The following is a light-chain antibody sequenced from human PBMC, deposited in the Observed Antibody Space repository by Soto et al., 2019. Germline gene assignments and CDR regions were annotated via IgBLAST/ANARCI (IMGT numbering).Light chain of an antibody. CDR3: QQYINWPRT. CDR1: QSVSSN. Sequence: EIVMTQSPATLSVSPGARATLSCRASQSVSSNLAWYQQKPGQAPRLLIYGASTRATGIPARFSGSGSGTGFTLTIISLQSEDFAVYYCQQYINWPRTFGGGTKVEIK. CDR2: GAS. J-gene: IGKJ4*01. V-gene: IGKV3-15*01.